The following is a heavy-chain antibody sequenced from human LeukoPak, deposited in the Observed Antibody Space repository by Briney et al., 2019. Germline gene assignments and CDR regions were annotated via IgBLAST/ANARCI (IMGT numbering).Heavy chain of an antibody. CDR1: AFTFSSYA. CDR2: ISGVGGST. D-gene: IGHD3-10*01. J-gene: IGHJ5*02. CDR3: AKGGSYYTSSWFDP. V-gene: IGHV3-23*01. Sequence: GGSLRLSCAACAFTFSSYAMSWVRQAPGKGLEWVSAISGVGGSTFYADSVKGRFTISRDNSKNTLYLQMNSLRAEDTAVYYCAKGGSYYTSSWFDPWGQGTLVTVSS.